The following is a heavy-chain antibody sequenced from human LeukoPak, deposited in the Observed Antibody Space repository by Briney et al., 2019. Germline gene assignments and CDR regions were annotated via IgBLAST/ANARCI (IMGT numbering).Heavy chain of an antibody. D-gene: IGHD6-13*01. V-gene: IGHV3-23*01. CDR2: LSGRGSSS. CDR3: ARDPRGGAAAVYGMDV. CDR1: GFTFNYYA. J-gene: IGHJ6*02. Sequence: GGSLRLSCAASGFTFNYYAMSWVRQAPGRGLEWVSTLSGRGSSSYYADSVKGRFTISRDNSKNTLYLQMNSLRAEDTAVYYCARDPRGGAAAVYGMDVWGQGTTVTVSS.